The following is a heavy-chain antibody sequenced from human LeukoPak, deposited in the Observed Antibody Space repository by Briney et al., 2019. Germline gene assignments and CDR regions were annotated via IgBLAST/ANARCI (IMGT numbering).Heavy chain of an antibody. CDR3: ARERGYYDSSGYYC. V-gene: IGHV1-2*02. D-gene: IGHD3-22*01. CDR2: INPNSGGT. CDR1: GYTFTGYY. Sequence: ASVKVSCKASGYTFTGYYMHWVRQAPGQGLEWMGWINPNSGGTNYAQKFQGRVTMTRDTSISTAYMELSRLRFDDTAVYYCARERGYYDSSGYYCWGQGTWSPSPQ. J-gene: IGHJ4*02.